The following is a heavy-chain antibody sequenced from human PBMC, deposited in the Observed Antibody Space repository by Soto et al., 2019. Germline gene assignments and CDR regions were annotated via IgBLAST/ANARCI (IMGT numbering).Heavy chain of an antibody. CDR3: ARDLTIIPANHTQLKNYIMDV. D-gene: IGHD2-2*01. Sequence: QVQLVQSAGEVKKPGASVKVSCKASGYSFTSYGISWVRRAPGQGLEWMGWISPYNGHTQFVQRVQGCVTMAPETSKKTSYMEMGDLRSDDTVHYYCARDLTIIPANHTQLKNYIMDVWGHGTTGIVSS. J-gene: IGHJ6*02. V-gene: IGHV1-18*01. CDR2: ISPYNGHT. CDR1: GYSFTSYG.